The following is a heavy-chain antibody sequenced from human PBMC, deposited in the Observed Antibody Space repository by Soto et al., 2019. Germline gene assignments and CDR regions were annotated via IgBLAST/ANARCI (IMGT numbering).Heavy chain of an antibody. Sequence: GGSLRLSCSASGFTFSSYEMNWVRQAPGKGLEWVSYISDSGRTIYYADSVKGRFTVSRDDAQNSVYLQMDSLRAEDTAVYYCARDLLHYDFWSGYSAYFYYGMDVWGPGTTVTVS. CDR3: ARDLLHYDFWSGYSAYFYYGMDV. J-gene: IGHJ6*02. CDR2: ISDSGRTI. CDR1: GFTFSSYE. D-gene: IGHD3-3*01. V-gene: IGHV3-48*03.